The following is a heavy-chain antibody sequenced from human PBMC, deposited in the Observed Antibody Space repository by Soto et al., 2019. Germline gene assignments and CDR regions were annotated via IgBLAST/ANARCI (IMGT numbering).Heavy chain of an antibody. V-gene: IGHV4-59*01. Sequence: PSETLSLTCTVSGGSISSYYWSWIRQPPGKGPEWIGYIYYSGSTNYNPSLKSRVTISVDTSKNQFSLKLSSVTAADTAVYYCARESGHSSSWYYYYYGMDVWGQGTTVTVSS. D-gene: IGHD6-13*01. CDR2: IYYSGST. CDR1: GGSISSYY. J-gene: IGHJ6*02. CDR3: ARESGHSSSWYYYYYGMDV.